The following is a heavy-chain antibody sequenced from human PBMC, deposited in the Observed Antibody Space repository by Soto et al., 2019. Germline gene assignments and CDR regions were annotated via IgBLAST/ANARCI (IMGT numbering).Heavy chain of an antibody. CDR3: AREVRYGELDY. CDR2: ISSSGSTI. V-gene: IGHV3-48*03. CDR1: GFTFSSYE. Sequence: GGSLRLSCAASGFTFSSYEMNWVRQAPGKGLEWVSYISSSGSTIYYADSVKGRFTISRDNAKNSLYLQMNSLRAEDTAVYYCAREVRYGELDYWGQGTLVTVSS. D-gene: IGHD4-17*01. J-gene: IGHJ4*02.